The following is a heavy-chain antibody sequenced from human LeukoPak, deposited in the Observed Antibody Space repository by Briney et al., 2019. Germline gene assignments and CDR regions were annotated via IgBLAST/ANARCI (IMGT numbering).Heavy chain of an antibody. D-gene: IGHD3-10*01. CDR3: ARSYGSGRRADY. Sequence: SETLSLTCTVSGGSISSGSYYWSWIRQPAGKGLEWIGRIYTSGSTNYNPSLKSRVTMSLDTSKNQFSLKLNSVTAADTAVYYCARSYGSGRRADYWGQGTLVTVSS. CDR2: IYTSGST. J-gene: IGHJ4*02. V-gene: IGHV4-61*02. CDR1: GGSISSGSYY.